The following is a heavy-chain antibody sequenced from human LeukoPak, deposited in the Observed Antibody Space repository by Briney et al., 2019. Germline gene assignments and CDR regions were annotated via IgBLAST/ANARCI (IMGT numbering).Heavy chain of an antibody. D-gene: IGHD6-19*01. Sequence: GGSLRLSCAASGFTFGSYAMYWVRQAPGKGLEWVSGISGSGGSTFYADSVKGRFTISRDNSENTVYLQMNSLRADDTAVYYCAKTTTGYSSGRYPGWPVDYWGQGTLVTVSS. V-gene: IGHV3-23*01. CDR2: ISGSGGST. J-gene: IGHJ4*02. CDR1: GFTFGSYA. CDR3: AKTTTGYSSGRYPGWPVDY.